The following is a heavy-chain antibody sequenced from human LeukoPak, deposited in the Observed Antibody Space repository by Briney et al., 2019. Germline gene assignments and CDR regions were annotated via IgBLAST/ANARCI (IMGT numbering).Heavy chain of an antibody. CDR2: ISWNSGSI. CDR3: ATSYYYDSSGYPY. CDR1: GFTFDDYA. Sequence: GRSLRLSCAASGFTFDDYAMHWVRQAPGKGLGWVSGISWNSGSIGYADSVKGRFTISRDNAKNSLYLQMNSLRAEDTAVYYCATSYYYDSSGYPYWGQGTLVTVSS. J-gene: IGHJ4*02. D-gene: IGHD3-22*01. V-gene: IGHV3-9*01.